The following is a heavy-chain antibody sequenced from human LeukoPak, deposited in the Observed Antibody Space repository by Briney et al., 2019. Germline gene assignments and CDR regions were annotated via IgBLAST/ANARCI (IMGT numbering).Heavy chain of an antibody. V-gene: IGHV1-18*01. J-gene: IGHJ5*02. CDR3: ARVEYSSGWYWFDP. Sequence: ASVTVSYKATGYTFNSYGISWVRQVPGQGLEWMGWISAYNGNTNYAQKLQGRVTMTTDTSTSTAYMELRSLRSDDTAVYYCARVEYSSGWYWFDPWGQGTLVTVSS. CDR1: GYTFNSYG. CDR2: ISAYNGNT. D-gene: IGHD6-19*01.